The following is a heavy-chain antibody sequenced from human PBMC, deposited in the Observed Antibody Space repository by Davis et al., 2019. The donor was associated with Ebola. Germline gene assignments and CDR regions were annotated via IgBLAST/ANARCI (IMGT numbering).Heavy chain of an antibody. CDR1: GGSISGHY. Sequence: PSETLSLTCTVSGGSISGHYWTWIRQPAGKGLEWIGRIYISGSTYYNPSLKSRVTISVDTSKNQFSLKLSSVTAADTAVYYCARERSSGWKYWYFDLWGRGTLVTVSS. J-gene: IGHJ2*01. V-gene: IGHV4-4*07. CDR2: IYISGST. CDR3: ARERSSGWKYWYFDL. D-gene: IGHD6-19*01.